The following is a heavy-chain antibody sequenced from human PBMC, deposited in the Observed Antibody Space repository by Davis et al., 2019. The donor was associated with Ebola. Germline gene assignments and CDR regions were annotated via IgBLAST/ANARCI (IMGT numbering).Heavy chain of an antibody. CDR2: LSGSGGRT. Sequence: GESLKISCAASGFTFSSYSMNWVRQAPGKGLEWVSGLSGSGGRTYYADSVKGRFTISRDNSKNTLYLQMDSLRAEDTAVYYCATLRYFDWLFPNGPDYWGQGTLVTVSS. V-gene: IGHV3-23*01. CDR1: GFTFSSYS. D-gene: IGHD3-9*01. CDR3: ATLRYFDWLFPNGPDY. J-gene: IGHJ4*02.